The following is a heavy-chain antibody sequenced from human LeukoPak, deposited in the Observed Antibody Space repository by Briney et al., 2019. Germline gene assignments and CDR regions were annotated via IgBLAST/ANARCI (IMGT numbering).Heavy chain of an antibody. D-gene: IGHD4-23*01. J-gene: IGHJ4*02. CDR1: GGSINSHY. Sequence: ASETLSLTCTVSGGSINSHYWSWIRQPAGKGLEWIGRVYTSGSPNYNPSLESRVTMSVDTSKNQFSLNLSSVTAADTAVYYCARGGYGASSGFDYWGQGTLVTVSS. CDR3: ARGGYGASSGFDY. CDR2: VYTSGSP. V-gene: IGHV4-4*07.